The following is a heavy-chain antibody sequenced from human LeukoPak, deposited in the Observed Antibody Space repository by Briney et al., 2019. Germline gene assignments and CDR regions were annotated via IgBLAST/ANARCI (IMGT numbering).Heavy chain of an antibody. Sequence: GGSLRLSCAASGFTFSSYSMNWVRQAPGKGLEWVSSISSSSYIYYADSVKGRFTISRDNAKNSLYLQMNSLRAEDTAVYYCARVLGIAVAGPVNYYYYGMDVWGQGTTVTVSS. CDR3: ARVLGIAVAGPVNYYYYGMDV. D-gene: IGHD6-19*01. CDR1: GFTFSSYS. V-gene: IGHV3-21*01. J-gene: IGHJ6*02. CDR2: ISSSSYI.